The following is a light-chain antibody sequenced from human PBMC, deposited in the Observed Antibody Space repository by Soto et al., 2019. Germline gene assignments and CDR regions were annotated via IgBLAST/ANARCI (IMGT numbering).Light chain of an antibody. CDR1: QSVRSN. CDR3: QQYNDWPGT. CDR2: GAS. Sequence: EIVMTQSPGTLSVSPGERATLSCRASQSVRSNSAWYQQKPGQAPRLLIYGASTRATGIPARFSGSGSGTELTLTISSLQSEDFAVYYCQQYNDWPGTFGQGTTLEVK. J-gene: IGKJ2*01. V-gene: IGKV3-15*01.